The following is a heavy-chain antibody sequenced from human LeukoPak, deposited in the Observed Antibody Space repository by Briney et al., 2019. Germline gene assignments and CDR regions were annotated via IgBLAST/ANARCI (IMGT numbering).Heavy chain of an antibody. Sequence: PSETLSLTCTVSGGSISSSSYYWGWIRQPPGKGLEWIGSIYYSGSTYYNPSLKSRVTISVDTSKNQFSLKLSSVTAADTAVYYCASPYGSGSYYKFVEGPGDAFDIWGQGTMVTVSS. J-gene: IGHJ3*02. D-gene: IGHD3-10*01. V-gene: IGHV4-39*07. CDR3: ASPYGSGSYYKFVEGPGDAFDI. CDR2: IYYSGST. CDR1: GGSISSSSYY.